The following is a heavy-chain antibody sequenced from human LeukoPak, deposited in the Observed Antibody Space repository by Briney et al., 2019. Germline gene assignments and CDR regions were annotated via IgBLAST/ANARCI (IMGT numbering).Heavy chain of an antibody. D-gene: IGHD1-26*01. CDR3: ARGLWGATTLFKL. V-gene: IGHV4-39*07. Sequence: PSETLSLTCTVSGGSISGSSYYWGWIRQPPGKGLEWIGEINHSGSTNYNPSLKSRVTISVDTSKNQFSLKLSSVTAADTAVYYCARGLWGATTLFKLWGQGTLVTVSS. J-gene: IGHJ4*02. CDR2: INHSGST. CDR1: GGSISGSSYY.